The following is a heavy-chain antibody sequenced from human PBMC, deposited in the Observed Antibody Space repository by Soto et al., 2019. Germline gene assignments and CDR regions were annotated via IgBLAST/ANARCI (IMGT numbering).Heavy chain of an antibody. D-gene: IGHD1-7*01. J-gene: IGHJ4*02. CDR3: AKDLIGSGTTSV. V-gene: IGHV3-23*01. CDR2: ISGSGGST. CDR1: GFTFSSYA. Sequence: GSLRLSCAASGFTFSSYAMSWVRQAPGKGLEWVSAISGSGGSTYYADSVKGRFTISRDNSKNTLYLQMNSLRAEDTAVYYCAKDLIGSGTTSVWGQGTLVTVSS.